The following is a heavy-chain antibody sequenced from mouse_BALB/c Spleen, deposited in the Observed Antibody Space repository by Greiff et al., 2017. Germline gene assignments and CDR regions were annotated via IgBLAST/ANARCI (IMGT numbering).Heavy chain of an antibody. V-gene: IGHV5-6*01. J-gene: IGHJ4*01. Sequence: EVKLQESGGDLVKPGGSLKLSCAASGFTFSSYGMSWVRQTPDKRLEWVATISSGGSYTYYPDSVKGRFTISRDNAKNTLYLQMSSLKSEDTAMYYCARHYGNYGDYAMDYWGQGTSVTVSS. D-gene: IGHD2-1*01. CDR2: ISSGGSYT. CDR1: GFTFSSYG. CDR3: ARHYGNYGDYAMDY.